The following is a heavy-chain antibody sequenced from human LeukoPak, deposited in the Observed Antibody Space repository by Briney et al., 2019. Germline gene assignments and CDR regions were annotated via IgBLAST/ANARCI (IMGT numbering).Heavy chain of an antibody. CDR3: ARLKSQLLWSNFGS. D-gene: IGHD2-2*01. CDR2: IFPGDSDI. J-gene: IGHJ4*02. CDR1: GYNFDTYW. V-gene: IGHV5-51*01. Sequence: GESLKISCQGSGYNFDTYWIAWVRQMAGKGLEWMGIIFPGDSDIRYSPSFQGQVTISADKSISTAYLQWNNLKASDTAMYYCARLKSQLLWSNFGSWGQGTLVTVSS.